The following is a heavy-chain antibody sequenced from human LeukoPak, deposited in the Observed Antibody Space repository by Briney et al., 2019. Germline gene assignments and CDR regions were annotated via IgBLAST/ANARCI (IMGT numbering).Heavy chain of an antibody. CDR1: GFTFSSYA. V-gene: IGHV3-23*01. CDR2: ISGSGGST. Sequence: GGSLRLSCAASGFTFSSYAMSWVRQAPGKGLEWVSAISGSGGSTYYADSVKGRFTISRDNSKNTLYLQMNSLRAEDTAVYYCAKDLGYCSGTSCPFDYWGQGTLVTVSS. J-gene: IGHJ4*02. D-gene: IGHD2-2*01. CDR3: AKDLGYCSGTSCPFDY.